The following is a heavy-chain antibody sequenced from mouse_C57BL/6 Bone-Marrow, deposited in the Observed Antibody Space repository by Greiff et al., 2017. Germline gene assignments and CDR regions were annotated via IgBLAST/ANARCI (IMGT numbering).Heavy chain of an antibody. V-gene: IGHV7-1*01. J-gene: IGHJ1*03. CDR3: ARDALYYPWYCDV. CDR2: SRNKANDYTT. D-gene: IGHD1-1*01. CDR1: GFTFSDFY. Sequence: EVQLVESGGGLVQSGRSLRLSCATSGFTFSDFYMEWVRQAPGKGLEWIAASRNKANDYTTEYSASVKGRFIVSRDTSQSILYLQMNALRAEDTAIYYCARDALYYPWYCDVWGTGTTVTVSS.